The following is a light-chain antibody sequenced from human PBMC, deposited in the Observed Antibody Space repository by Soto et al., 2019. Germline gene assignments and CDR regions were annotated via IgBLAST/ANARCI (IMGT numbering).Light chain of an antibody. CDR1: QSVLSSSNNKNY. Sequence: DIVMTQSPDSLAVSLGERATINCKSSQSVLSSSNNKNYLAWYQQKPGQPPKLLIYWASTRESGVPDRFSGSGSGSDFTLTISSLQAADVAVYDCQQCYAPYTFGQGTKLEIK. CDR2: WAS. J-gene: IGKJ2*01. CDR3: QQCYAPYT. V-gene: IGKV4-1*01.